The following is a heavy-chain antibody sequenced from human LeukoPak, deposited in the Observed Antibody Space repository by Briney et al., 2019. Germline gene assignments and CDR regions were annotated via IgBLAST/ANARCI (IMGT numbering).Heavy chain of an antibody. V-gene: IGHV4-4*07. J-gene: IGHJ3*02. Sequence: SETLSLTCTVSGGSISGYYWSWIRQPAGKGLEWIGRIYTSGSTNYNPSLKSRVTMSVDTSQNQFSLKLSSVTAADTAVYYCARDYYDSSGYFDAFDIWGQGTMVTVSS. CDR3: ARDYYDSSGYFDAFDI. D-gene: IGHD3-22*01. CDR1: GGSISGYY. CDR2: IYTSGST.